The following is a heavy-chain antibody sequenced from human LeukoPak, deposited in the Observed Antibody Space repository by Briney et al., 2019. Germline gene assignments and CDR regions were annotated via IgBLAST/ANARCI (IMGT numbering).Heavy chain of an antibody. CDR2: INSDSSLM. Sequence: GESLKISCKGSGFTFSIYSMNWVRQAPGKGLEWVSSINSDSSLMFYAESVKGRFTISRDNARNSLYLQMNSLRAEDTAVYYCIRDLFDDYSLDYWGQGALVTVSS. D-gene: IGHD3-16*01. V-gene: IGHV3-21*01. CDR3: IRDLFDDYSLDY. CDR1: GFTFSIYS. J-gene: IGHJ4*02.